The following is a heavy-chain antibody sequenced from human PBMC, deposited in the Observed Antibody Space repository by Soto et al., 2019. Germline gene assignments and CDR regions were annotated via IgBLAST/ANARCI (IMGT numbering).Heavy chain of an antibody. J-gene: IGHJ4*02. CDR2: ISSSSSYI. V-gene: IGHV3-21*01. D-gene: IGHD3-16*02. Sequence: EVQLVESGGGLVKPGGSLRLSCAASGFTFSSYSMNWVRQAPGKGLEWVSSISSSSSYIYYADSVKGRFTISRDNAKNSLYLQMNSLRAEDTAVYYCARVLALRLGELSSPLDYWGQGTLVTVSS. CDR1: GFTFSSYS. CDR3: ARVLALRLGELSSPLDY.